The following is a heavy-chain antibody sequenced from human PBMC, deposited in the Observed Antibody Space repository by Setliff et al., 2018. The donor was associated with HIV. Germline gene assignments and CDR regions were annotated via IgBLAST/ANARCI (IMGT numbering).Heavy chain of an antibody. Sequence: SVKVSCKAYGGTFSSHAINWVRQAPGQGLEWMGGIIPKFGTANYAQKFQGRVTITADESTSKVSMELSILRSEDTAVYYCAIGTEYNYGRRALDIWGRGTVVTVSS. CDR1: GGTFSSHA. V-gene: IGHV1-69*13. CDR3: AIGTEYNYGRRALDI. CDR2: IIPKFGTA. J-gene: IGHJ3*02. D-gene: IGHD5-18*01.